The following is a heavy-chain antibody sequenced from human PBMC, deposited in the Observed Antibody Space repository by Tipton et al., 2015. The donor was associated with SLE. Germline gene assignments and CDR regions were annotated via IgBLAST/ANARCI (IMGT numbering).Heavy chain of an antibody. J-gene: IGHJ6*02. CDR1: GGSISSRNNY. D-gene: IGHD2-8*01. Sequence: TLSLTCTVSGGSISSRNNYWNWIRQHPGRGLQWIGYVYYSGNVFYNPSLKSRLHISLNLSENQFSLTLNSVTVADTAVYFCARHGVGYSSPVQGFDVWGQGTTVTVSS. CDR2: VYYSGNV. CDR3: ARHGVGYSSPVQGFDV. V-gene: IGHV4-31*03.